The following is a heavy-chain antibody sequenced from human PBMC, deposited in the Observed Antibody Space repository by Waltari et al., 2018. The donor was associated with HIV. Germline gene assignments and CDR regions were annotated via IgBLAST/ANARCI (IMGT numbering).Heavy chain of an antibody. D-gene: IGHD3-9*01. CDR1: GGSLSDYY. CDR2: MYYTGST. J-gene: IGHJ6*02. CDR3: ARTVRYFGNMDV. V-gene: IGHV4-59*01. Sequence: QVQLQEAGPGLVKPSETLSLPCAVSGGSLSDYYWSWIRQPPGKGLEWIGYMYYTGSTKYNPSLKSRVTISLDTSKSQVSLRLSSVTAADSAVYYCARTVRYFGNMDVWGQGTTVTVSS.